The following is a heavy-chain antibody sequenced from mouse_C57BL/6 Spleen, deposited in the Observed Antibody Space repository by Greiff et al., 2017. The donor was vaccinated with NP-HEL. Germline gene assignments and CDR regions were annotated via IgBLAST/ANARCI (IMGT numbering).Heavy chain of an antibody. Sequence: EVKLQQSGPELVKPGDSVKISCKASGYSFTGYFMNWVMQSHGKSLEWIGRINPYNGDTFYNQKFKGKATLTVDKSSSTAHMELRSLTSEDSAVYYCARDYYDYGYFDVWGTGTTVTVSS. CDR3: ARDYYDYGYFDV. CDR1: GYSFTGYF. V-gene: IGHV1-20*01. J-gene: IGHJ1*03. D-gene: IGHD2-4*01. CDR2: INPYNGDT.